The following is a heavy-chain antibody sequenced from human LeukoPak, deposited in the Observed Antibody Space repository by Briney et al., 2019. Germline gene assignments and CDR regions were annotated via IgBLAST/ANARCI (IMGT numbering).Heavy chain of an antibody. D-gene: IGHD5/OR15-5a*01. J-gene: IGHJ4*02. V-gene: IGHV3-7*01. CDR2: IKEDGSQK. Sequence: GGSLRLSCAASGFSFSDYWMGWVRQAPGKGREWVGNIKEDGSQKNYVDSAKGRFTFSRDNAKNSLYLQMSSLRAEDTAVYYCARGVWPENVYDYWGQGTLVTVSS. CDR1: GFSFSDYW. CDR3: ARGVWPENVYDY.